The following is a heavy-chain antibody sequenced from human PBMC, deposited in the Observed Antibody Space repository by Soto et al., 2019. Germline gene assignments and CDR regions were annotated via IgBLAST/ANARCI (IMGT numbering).Heavy chain of an antibody. V-gene: IGHV3-21*01. Sequence: GGSLRLSCAASGFTFSSSAMNWVRQAPGKGLEWVSSISSDSVWIYYAASVKGRFTISRDNAKNSLFLQMSSLRAEDTAVYYCASGSYGDYSDWGQGTLVTVSS. CDR3: ASGSYGDYSD. CDR2: ISSDSVWI. CDR1: GFTFSSSA. J-gene: IGHJ4*02. D-gene: IGHD4-17*01.